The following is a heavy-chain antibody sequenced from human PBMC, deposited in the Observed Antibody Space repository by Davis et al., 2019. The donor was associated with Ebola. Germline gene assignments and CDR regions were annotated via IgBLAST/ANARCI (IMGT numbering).Heavy chain of an antibody. V-gene: IGHV1-18*01. CDR1: GGTFGSYA. Sequence: ASVKVSCKASGGTFGSYAISWVRQAPGQGLEWMGWISTYNGNTNYAQKVQGRITMTTDTSTSTAYMELRSLRSDDTARYYCARDVRGITGPSEYWGQGTLVTVSS. CDR3: ARDVRGITGPSEY. J-gene: IGHJ4*02. D-gene: IGHD1-1*01. CDR2: ISTYNGNT.